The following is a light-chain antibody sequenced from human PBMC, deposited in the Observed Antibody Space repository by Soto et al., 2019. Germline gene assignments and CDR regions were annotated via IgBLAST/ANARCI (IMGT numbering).Light chain of an antibody. CDR3: SSFTSACTFV. Sequence: QSALTQPASVSGSAGQSIAISCTGTSSDVGGYNYVSWYQQHPGKAPKLLLSEVSKRPSGVSDRFSGSKSGNTASLTISGLQTQDEADYYCSSFTSACTFVFGNGTKVTVL. CDR1: SSDVGGYNY. J-gene: IGLJ1*01. V-gene: IGLV2-14*01. CDR2: EVS.